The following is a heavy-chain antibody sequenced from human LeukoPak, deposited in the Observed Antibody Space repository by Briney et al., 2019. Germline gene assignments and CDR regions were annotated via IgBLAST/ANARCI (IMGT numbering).Heavy chain of an antibody. V-gene: IGHV3-7*01. CDR2: IKEDGSEK. CDR1: GITFSSYW. J-gene: IGHJ4*02. Sequence: GGSLRLSCAASGITFSSYWMSWVRQAPGKGLEWVANIKEDGSEKYYVDSVKGRFTISRDNAKNSLYLQMNSLRAEDTALYYCARETYQYDSSGYLGYWGQGTLVTVSS. D-gene: IGHD3-22*01. CDR3: ARETYQYDSSGYLGY.